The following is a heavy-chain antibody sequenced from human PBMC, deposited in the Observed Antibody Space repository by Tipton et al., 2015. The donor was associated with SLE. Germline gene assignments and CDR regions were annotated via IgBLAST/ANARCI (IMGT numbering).Heavy chain of an antibody. CDR1: GFTFDDYA. Sequence: RSLRLSCEASGFTFDDYAMQWVRQAPGKGLEWVSDISWNSGSIAYADSVKGRFTISRDNAKNSLYLQMDSLTIEDTAVYYCAKAKGADGYYYSYMDVWGKGTTVTVSS. D-gene: IGHD3-16*01. CDR3: AKAKGADGYYYSYMDV. J-gene: IGHJ6*03. V-gene: IGHV3-9*01. CDR2: ISWNSGSI.